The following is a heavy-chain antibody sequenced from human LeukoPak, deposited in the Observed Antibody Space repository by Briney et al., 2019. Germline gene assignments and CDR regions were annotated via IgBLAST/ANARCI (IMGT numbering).Heavy chain of an antibody. J-gene: IGHJ4*02. Sequence: GGSLRLSCAASGFTFSSYEMNWVRQAPGKGLEWVSYISSSGSTIYYADSVKGRFTISRDNAKNSLYLQMNSLRAEDTAVYYCARDGVGLLWFGERGDSWGQGTLVTVSS. CDR3: ARDGVGLLWFGERGDS. CDR2: ISSSGSTI. V-gene: IGHV3-48*03. CDR1: GFTFSSYE. D-gene: IGHD3-10*01.